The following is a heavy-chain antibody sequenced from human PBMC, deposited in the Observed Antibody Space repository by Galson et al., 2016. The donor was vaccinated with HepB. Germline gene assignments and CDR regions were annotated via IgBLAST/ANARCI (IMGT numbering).Heavy chain of an antibody. V-gene: IGHV3-23*01. CDR2: NSGSVGST. J-gene: IGHJ6*02. CDR1: GFSFSRYA. CDR3: AKDAFCSSANCPLYYYGLDV. D-gene: IGHD3-3*02. Sequence: SLRLSCAASGFSFSRYAMNCVRQAPGKGLEWVSVNSGSVGSTFYADYVEGRFSISRDNSNNNLFLKMCSLSADDTALYYCAKDAFCSSANCPLYYYGLDVWGQGTTVTVSS.